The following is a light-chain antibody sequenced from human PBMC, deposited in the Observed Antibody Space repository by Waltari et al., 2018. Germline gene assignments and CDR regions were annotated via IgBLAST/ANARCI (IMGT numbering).Light chain of an antibody. Sequence: DIQLTQSPSSLSASVGARVTITCQASQDISNNLAWYQQKPGKVPKLLIYKSSTLQSGVPSRFSGSASGTDFTLTISSLQPEDFATYYCQHGFGSPYSFGQGTKVEIK. CDR2: KSS. V-gene: IGKV1-9*01. CDR1: QDISNN. CDR3: QHGFGSPYS. J-gene: IGKJ2*03.